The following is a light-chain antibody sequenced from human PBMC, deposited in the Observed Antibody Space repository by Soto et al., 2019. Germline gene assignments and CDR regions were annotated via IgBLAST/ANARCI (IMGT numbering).Light chain of an antibody. CDR2: EVS. J-gene: IGLJ1*01. V-gene: IGLV2-14*01. CDR1: SSDVGGYNY. Sequence: QSVLTQHASVSGSPGQSITISCTGTSSDVGGYNYVSWYQQHPGKAPKLMIYEVSNRPSGVSNRFSGSKSGNTASLTISGLQAEDEADYYCSSYRSGSTKIFGSGTKVTVL. CDR3: SSYRSGSTKI.